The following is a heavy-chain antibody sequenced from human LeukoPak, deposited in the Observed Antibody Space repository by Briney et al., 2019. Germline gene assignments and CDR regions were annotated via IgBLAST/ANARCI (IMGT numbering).Heavy chain of an antibody. V-gene: IGHV3-23*01. CDR3: ARGYSYGYARYFDY. CDR2: ISGSGGST. Sequence: PGGTLRLSCAASGFTFSSYGMSWVRQAPGKGLEWVSAISGSGGSTYYADSVKGRFTISRDNSKNTLYLQMNSLRAEDTAVYYCARGYSYGYARYFDYWGQGTLVTVSS. D-gene: IGHD5-18*01. J-gene: IGHJ4*02. CDR1: GFTFSSYG.